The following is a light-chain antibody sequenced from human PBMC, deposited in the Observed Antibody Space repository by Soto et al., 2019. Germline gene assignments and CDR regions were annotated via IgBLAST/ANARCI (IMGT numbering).Light chain of an antibody. CDR1: QSVSSNN. J-gene: IGKJ3*01. V-gene: IGKV3-20*01. CDR3: QQYGRSPFT. CDR2: GAS. Sequence: EIVLTQSPGTLSLSPGERATLSCRASQSVSSNNLAWYQQRPGQAPRVVIYGASTRATGIPERFSGSGSGTDFTLPISRREPEDFSVYYCQQYGRSPFTFGPGTKVDIK.